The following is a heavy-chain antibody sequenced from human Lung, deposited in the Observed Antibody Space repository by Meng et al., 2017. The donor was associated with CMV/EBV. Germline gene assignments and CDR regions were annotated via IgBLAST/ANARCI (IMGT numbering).Heavy chain of an antibody. CDR2: IYYTGDT. D-gene: IGHD6-13*01. Sequence: SXTLSLXCTVSGGSVSTGGYYWTWIRQPPGKGLEWIGYIYYTGDTHYKSSLRSRLAISLDASKNQVSLKLNSVTAADTAVYYCARDLLGSSSWSYDAFDIXGQGXTVTVSS. CDR3: ARDLLGSSSWSYDAFDI. V-gene: IGHV4-61*08. CDR1: GGSVSTGGYY. J-gene: IGHJ3*02.